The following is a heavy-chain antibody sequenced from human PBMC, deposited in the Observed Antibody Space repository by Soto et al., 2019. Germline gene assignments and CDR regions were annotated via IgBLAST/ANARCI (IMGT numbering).Heavy chain of an antibody. D-gene: IGHD2-8*01. V-gene: IGHV1-18*04. Sequence: QIQLVQSGPEVRKPGASVKVSCKASGYTFRNYGIKWVRQAPGQGLEWVGWITAYNGNRHHAEKIQGRDTMTTDTVKNTTYKELRKQTSDDTALYYCARDAQSKAVYADGSSEYWGQRTLVTVSS. CDR1: GYTFRNYG. CDR2: ITAYNGNR. CDR3: ARDAQSKAVYADGSSEY. J-gene: IGHJ4*01.